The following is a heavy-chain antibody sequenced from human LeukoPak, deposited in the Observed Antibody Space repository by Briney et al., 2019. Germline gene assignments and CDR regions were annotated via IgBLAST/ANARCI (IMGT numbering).Heavy chain of an antibody. D-gene: IGHD3-10*01. CDR2: INHSGST. CDR1: GGSFSGYY. CDR3: ARDSGSGYYEA. J-gene: IGHJ5*02. V-gene: IGHV4-34*01. Sequence: PSETLSLTCAVYGGSFSGYYWSWIRQPPGKGLGWIGEINHSGSTNYNPSLKSRVTISVDTSKNQFSLKMRSVTAADTAVYYCARDSGSGYYEAWGQGTLVTVSS.